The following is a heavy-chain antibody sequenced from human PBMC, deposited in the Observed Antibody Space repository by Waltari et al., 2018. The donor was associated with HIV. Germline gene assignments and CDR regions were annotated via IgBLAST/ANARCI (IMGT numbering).Heavy chain of an antibody. CDR1: GFIFTKFG. CDR2: IWYDGGNE. CDR3: ARDWTITATTRVDF. Sequence: QVQLAESGGGVVHPGRSLRLSWVASGFIFTKFGMHWVRQKPGKGLELVAAIWYDGGNEYYADSVKGRFTISRDNSKNTLYLQMNSLRAEDTAVYYCARDWTITATTRVDFWGPGTLVTVSS. V-gene: IGHV3-33*01. J-gene: IGHJ4*03. D-gene: IGHD1-20*01.